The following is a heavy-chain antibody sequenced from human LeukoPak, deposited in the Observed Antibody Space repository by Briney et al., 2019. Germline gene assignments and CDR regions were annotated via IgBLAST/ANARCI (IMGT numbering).Heavy chain of an antibody. CDR2: IWYDGSNK. CDR1: GFTFSSYG. J-gene: IGHJ3*02. Sequence: GGSLRLSCAAYGFTFSSYGMHWVRQAPGEGLEWVAVIWYDGSNKYYADSVKGRFTISRDNSKNTLYLQMNSLRAEDTAVYYCARGVLRYFDWSPSDDAFDIWGQGTMVTVSS. V-gene: IGHV3-33*01. D-gene: IGHD3-9*01. CDR3: ARGVLRYFDWSPSDDAFDI.